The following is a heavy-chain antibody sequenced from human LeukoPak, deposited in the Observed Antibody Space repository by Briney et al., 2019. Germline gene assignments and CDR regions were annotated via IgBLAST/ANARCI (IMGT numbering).Heavy chain of an antibody. CDR1: GGSISSGSYY. CDR2: IYTSGST. J-gene: IGHJ6*03. CDR3: ARGSPYGDYTYYYYYMDV. V-gene: IGHV4-61*02. Sequence: PSETLSLTCTVSGGSISSGSYYWSWIRQPAGKGLEWIGRIYTSGSTNYNPSLKSRVTISVDTSKNQFSLKLSSVTAADTAVYYCARGSPYGDYTYYYYYMDVWGKGTTVTVSS. D-gene: IGHD4-17*01.